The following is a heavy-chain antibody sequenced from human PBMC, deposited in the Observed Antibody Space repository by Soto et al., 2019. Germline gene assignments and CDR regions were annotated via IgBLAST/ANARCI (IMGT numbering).Heavy chain of an antibody. CDR2: ISAYNGNT. D-gene: IGHD3-3*01. CDR3: ARIRDPYYDFWSGYALDY. J-gene: IGHJ4*02. V-gene: IGHV1-18*01. CDR1: GYTFISYG. Sequence: ASVKVSCKASGYTFISYGISWVRQAPGQGLEWMGWISAYNGNTNYAQKLQGRVTMTTDTSTSTAYMELRSLRSDDTAVYYCARIRDPYYDFWSGYALDYWGQGTQVTVS.